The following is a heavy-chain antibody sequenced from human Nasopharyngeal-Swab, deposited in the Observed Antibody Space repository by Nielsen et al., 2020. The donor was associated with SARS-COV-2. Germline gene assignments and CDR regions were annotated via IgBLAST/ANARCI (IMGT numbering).Heavy chain of an antibody. D-gene: IGHD3-22*01. CDR3: ARQGVPIRGWFKDYDRTAYEY. CDR1: GGSFSGYS. Sequence: SETLSLTCAVYGGSFSGYSWRWIRQSPGKGLEWIGEISRSGRTNYTPSLNSRVTISLDTSKNQFSLKVTSVTAADTAVYYCARQGVPIRGWFKDYDRTAYEYWGQGTLVTVSS. J-gene: IGHJ4*02. V-gene: IGHV4-34*01. CDR2: ISRSGRT.